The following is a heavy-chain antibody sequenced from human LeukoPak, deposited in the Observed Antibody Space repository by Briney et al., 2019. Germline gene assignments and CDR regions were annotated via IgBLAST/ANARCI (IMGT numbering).Heavy chain of an antibody. CDR3: ARDLYYYDSSGYLAFDI. CDR2: IYYSGST. J-gene: IGHJ3*02. CDR1: GGSISSSSYY. D-gene: IGHD3-22*01. Sequence: PSETLSLTCTVSGGSISSSSYYWGWIRQPPGKGLEWIGSIYYSGSTNYNPSLKSRVTISVDTSKNQFSLKLSSVTAADTAVYYCARDLYYYDSSGYLAFDIWGQGTMVTVSS. V-gene: IGHV4-39*07.